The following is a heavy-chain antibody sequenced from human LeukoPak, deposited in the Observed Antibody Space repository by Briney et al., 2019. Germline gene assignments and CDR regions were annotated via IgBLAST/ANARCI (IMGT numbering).Heavy chain of an antibody. J-gene: IGHJ5*02. CDR3: ARAYSSSWCRRWFDP. CDR2: INHSGST. V-gene: IGHV4-34*01. D-gene: IGHD6-13*01. CDR1: GGSFSGYY. Sequence: SETLSLTCAVYGGSFSGYYWSWIRQPPGKGLEWIGEINHSGSTNYNPSLKSRVTISVDTSKNQFSLKLSSVTAADTAVYYCARAYSSSWCRRWFDPWGQGTLVTVSS.